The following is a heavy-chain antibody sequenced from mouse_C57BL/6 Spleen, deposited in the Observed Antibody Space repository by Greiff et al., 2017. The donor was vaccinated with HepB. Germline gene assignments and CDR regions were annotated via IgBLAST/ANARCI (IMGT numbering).Heavy chain of an antibody. CDR2: INPGSGGT. Sequence: QVQLQQSGAELVRPGTSVKVSCKASGYAFTNYLIEWVKQRPGQGLEWIGVINPGSGGTNYNEKFKGKATLTADKSSSHAYMQLSSLTSEDSAVYFCARSGQLRLHYAMDYWGQGTSVTVSS. CDR1: GYAFTNYL. J-gene: IGHJ4*01. V-gene: IGHV1-54*01. D-gene: IGHD3-2*02. CDR3: ARSGQLRLHYAMDY.